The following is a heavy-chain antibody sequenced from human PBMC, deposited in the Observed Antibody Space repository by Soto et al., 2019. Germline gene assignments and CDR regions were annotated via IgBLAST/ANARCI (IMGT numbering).Heavy chain of an antibody. V-gene: IGHV1-3*01. CDR2: INAVNGYK. D-gene: IGHD3-22*01. CDR3: SRDWTHYDSSGPGDY. J-gene: IGHJ4*02. CDR1: GYTVTSYT. Sequence: AAVKVSCKASGYTVTSYTMHLVRQSPGQGLEWMGWINAVNGYKKYSQKFQGRVTITRDTSAITAYMELSSLRSEDTAVYYCSRDWTHYDSSGPGDYWGKGTLVTVSS.